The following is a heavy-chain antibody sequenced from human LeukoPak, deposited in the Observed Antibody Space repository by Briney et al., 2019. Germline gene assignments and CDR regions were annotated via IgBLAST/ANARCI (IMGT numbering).Heavy chain of an antibody. V-gene: IGHV3-21*06. CDR1: GFTFSSYS. CDR3: ARDLTTVTTAVFAY. CDR2: ISSSSTYI. Sequence: GGSLRLSCAASGFTFSSYSMNWVRQAPGKGLEWVSSISSSSTYIYYADSVKGRFTISRDKAKNSLYLQMNSLRAEDTAVYYCARDLTTVTTAVFAYWGQGNPGHRLL. D-gene: IGHD4-11*01. J-gene: IGHJ4*02.